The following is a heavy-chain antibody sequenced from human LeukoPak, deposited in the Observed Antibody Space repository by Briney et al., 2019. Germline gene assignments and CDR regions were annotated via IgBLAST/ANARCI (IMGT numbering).Heavy chain of an antibody. V-gene: IGHV4-39*07. CDR1: GGSISSSSYY. CDR3: ARAEFGYGSGSQDQNWFDP. J-gene: IGHJ5*02. D-gene: IGHD3-10*01. Sequence: SETLSLTCTVSGGSISSSSYYWGWIRQPPGKGLEWIGSIYYSGSTYYNPSLKSRVTISVDTSKNQFSLKLSSVTAADTAVYYCARAEFGYGSGSQDQNWFDPWGQGTLVTVSS. CDR2: IYYSGST.